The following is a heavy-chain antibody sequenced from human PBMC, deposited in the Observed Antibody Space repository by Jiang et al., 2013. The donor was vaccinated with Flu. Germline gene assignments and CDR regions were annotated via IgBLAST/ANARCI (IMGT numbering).Heavy chain of an antibody. CDR3: AKDGSPSVGAGDYFDY. V-gene: IGHV3-23*04. CDR2: ISGSGGST. J-gene: IGHJ4*02. Sequence: QLVESGGGLVQPGGSLRLSCAASGFTFSSYAMSWVRQAPGKGLEWVSAISGSGGSTYYADSVKGRFTISRDNSKNTLYLQMNSLRAEDTAVYYCAKDGSPSVGAGDYFDYWGQGTLVTVSS. CDR1: GFTFSSYA. D-gene: IGHD1-26*01.